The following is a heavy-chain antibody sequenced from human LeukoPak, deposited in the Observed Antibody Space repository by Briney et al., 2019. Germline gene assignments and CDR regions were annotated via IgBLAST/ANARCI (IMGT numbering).Heavy chain of an antibody. Sequence: SETLSLTCAVYGVSFSGYYWSWIRQPPGKGLEWIGEINHSGSTNYNPSLKSRVTISVDTSKNQFSLKLSSVTAADTAVYYCARGIDDYGDYFYYYYGMNVWGQGTTVTVSS. J-gene: IGHJ6*02. V-gene: IGHV4-34*01. CDR3: ARGIDDYGDYFYYYYGMNV. D-gene: IGHD4-17*01. CDR2: INHSGST. CDR1: GVSFSGYY.